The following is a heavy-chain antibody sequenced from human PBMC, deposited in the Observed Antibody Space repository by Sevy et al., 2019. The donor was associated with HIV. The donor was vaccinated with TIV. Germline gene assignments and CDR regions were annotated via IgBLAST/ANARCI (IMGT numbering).Heavy chain of an antibody. CDR3: ARADYYDSSGYLTPFDY. CDR2: IYYSGST. V-gene: IGHV4-30-4*01. CDR1: GGSISSGDYY. J-gene: IGHJ4*02. D-gene: IGHD3-22*01. Sequence: SETLSLTCTVSGGSISSGDYYWSWIRQPPGKGLEWIGYIYYSGSTYYNPSLKSRVTISVDTSKSQFSLKLSSVTAADTAVYYCARADYYDSSGYLTPFDYWGQGTLVTVSS.